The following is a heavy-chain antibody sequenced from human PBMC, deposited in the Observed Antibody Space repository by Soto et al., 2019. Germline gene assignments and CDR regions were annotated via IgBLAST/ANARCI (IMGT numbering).Heavy chain of an antibody. Sequence: GGSLRLSCSASGFTFSSYTMHWVPQAPGKGLEYVSAISSSGGTIYYADSVKGRSTISRDNSKNTLFLQMSSLRTEDTAVYYCVKSTYYYDTSGLNWFDPWGQGT. CDR3: VKSTYYYDTSGLNWFDP. V-gene: IGHV3-64D*06. CDR2: ISSSGGTI. J-gene: IGHJ5*02. D-gene: IGHD3-22*01. CDR1: GFTFSSYT.